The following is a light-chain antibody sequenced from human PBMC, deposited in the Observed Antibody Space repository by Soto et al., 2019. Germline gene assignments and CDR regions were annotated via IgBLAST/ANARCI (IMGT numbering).Light chain of an antibody. J-gene: IGKJ4*01. CDR3: QQDNNWTPLT. V-gene: IGKV3-15*01. Sequence: EIVMTQSPATLSVSPGERATLSCRASQSVSSNLAWYQQKPGQAPRLLIYGASTRATGIPARFSGSGSGTEFTLTISSLQSKDFAVDYCQQDNNWTPLTFGGGTKVEIK. CDR1: QSVSSN. CDR2: GAS.